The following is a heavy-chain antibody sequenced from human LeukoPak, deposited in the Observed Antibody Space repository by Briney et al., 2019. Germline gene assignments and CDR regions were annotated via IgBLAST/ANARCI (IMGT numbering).Heavy chain of an antibody. Sequence: SETLSHTCAVSGYSISSGYYWGWIRQPPGKGLEWIGSIYHSGSTYYNPSLKSRVTISVDTSKNQFSLKLSSVTAADTAVYYCASAFTKSTVNGGYWGQGTLVTVSS. D-gene: IGHD4-17*01. CDR2: IYHSGST. CDR3: ASAFTKSTVNGGY. J-gene: IGHJ4*02. CDR1: GYSISSGYY. V-gene: IGHV4-38-2*01.